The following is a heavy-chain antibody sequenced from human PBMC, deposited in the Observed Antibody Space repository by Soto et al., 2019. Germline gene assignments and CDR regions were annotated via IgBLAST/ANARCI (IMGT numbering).Heavy chain of an antibody. V-gene: IGHV1-3*01. Sequence: ASVKVSCKASGYTSTSYAMHWVRQAPGQRLEWMGWINAGNGNTKYSQKFQGRVTITRDTSASTAYMELSSLRSEDTAVYYCARDGNEPLWFGELLFFQHWGQGTMVTV. CDR1: GYTSTSYA. CDR3: ARDGNEPLWFGELLFFQH. D-gene: IGHD3-10*01. CDR2: INAGNGNT. J-gene: IGHJ1*01.